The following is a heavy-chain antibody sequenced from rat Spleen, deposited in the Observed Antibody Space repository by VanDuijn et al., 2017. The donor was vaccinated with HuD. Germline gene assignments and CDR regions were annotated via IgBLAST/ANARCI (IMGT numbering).Heavy chain of an antibody. CDR2: IRSGGGGT. J-gene: IGHJ2*01. CDR3: VRHGYTRYYFDY. Sequence: EVQLVESGGGLVRPGRSRKLSCAAGGYTCGIFPGPWVRESPKKGLEWGASIRSGGGGTYLSDSVKDRFTISRDNAKNTLYLQMDFLRSEDTAVYYCVRHGYTRYYFDYWGQGVMVTVSS. V-gene: IGHV5S13*01. CDR1: GYTCGIFP. D-gene: IGHD1-5*01.